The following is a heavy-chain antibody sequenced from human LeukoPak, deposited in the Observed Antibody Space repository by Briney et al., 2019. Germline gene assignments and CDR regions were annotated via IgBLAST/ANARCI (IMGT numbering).Heavy chain of an antibody. V-gene: IGHV1-3*01. CDR2: INAGNGDT. J-gene: IGHJ4*02. CDR3: ATRSPDSIYCGGDCYTYFDY. Sequence: ASVKVSCKASGYTFTNYIIHWVRQAPGQRLEWMGWINAGNGDTEYSQKFQGRVTMTEDTSTDTAYMELSSLRSEDTAVYYCATRSPDSIYCGGDCYTYFDYWGQGTLVTVSS. CDR1: GYTFTNYI. D-gene: IGHD2-21*02.